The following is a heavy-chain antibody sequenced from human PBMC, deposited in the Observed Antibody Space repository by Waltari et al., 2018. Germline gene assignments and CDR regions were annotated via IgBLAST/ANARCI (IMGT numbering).Heavy chain of an antibody. J-gene: IGHJ4*02. V-gene: IGHV5-51*01. CDR1: GYTFSTYW. CDR2: TYPGDSGT. Sequence: EVQLVQSGAEVKKPGESLKISCEASGYTFSTYWIAWVRQMPGKGLEWMGITYPGDSGTIYSPPFQGHVTISVDKSINTASLQWSSLKASDTAIYYCARLGNTLSTVTRAFDFWGQGTLVSVSS. CDR3: ARLGNTLSTVTRAFDF. D-gene: IGHD4-17*01.